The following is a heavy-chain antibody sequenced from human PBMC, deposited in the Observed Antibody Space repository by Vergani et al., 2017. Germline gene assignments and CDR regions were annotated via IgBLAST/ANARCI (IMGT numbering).Heavy chain of an antibody. V-gene: IGHV4-34*01. CDR1: GGSFSGYY. Sequence: QVQLQQWGAGLLKPSETLSLTCAVYGGSFSGYYWSWIRQPPGKGLEWIGELNHSGSTNYNPSLKSRVTISVDTSKNQFSLKLSSVTAADTAVYYCARGGGPDYWGQGTLVTVSS. D-gene: IGHD3-10*01. CDR2: LNHSGST. CDR3: ARGGGPDY. J-gene: IGHJ4*02.